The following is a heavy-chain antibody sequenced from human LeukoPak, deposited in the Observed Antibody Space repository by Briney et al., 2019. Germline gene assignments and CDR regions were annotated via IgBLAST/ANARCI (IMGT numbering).Heavy chain of an antibody. Sequence: SETLSLTCTVSGGSISSSSYYWRWLRQPPGKGLEWIGSIYYSGSTYYNPSLKSRVTISVDTSKNQFSLKLSSVTAADTAVYYCARHDPSGTIRPNWFDPWGQGTLVTVSS. D-gene: IGHD1-7*01. CDR2: IYYSGST. V-gene: IGHV4-39*01. CDR1: GGSISSSSYY. CDR3: ARHDPSGTIRPNWFDP. J-gene: IGHJ5*02.